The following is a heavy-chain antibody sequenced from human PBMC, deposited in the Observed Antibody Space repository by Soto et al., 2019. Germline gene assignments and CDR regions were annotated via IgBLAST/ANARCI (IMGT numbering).Heavy chain of an antibody. CDR3: ARAQYYDFWSGWEDYYYGMDV. CDR2: IDPSDSYT. CDR1: GYSFTSYW. J-gene: IGHJ6*02. Sequence: GESLKISCKGSGYSFTSYWISWVRQMPGKGLEWMGRIDPSDSYTNYSPSFQGHVTISADKSISTAYLQWSSLKASDTAMYYCARAQYYDFWSGWEDYYYGMDVWGQGTTVTVS. V-gene: IGHV5-10-1*01. D-gene: IGHD3-3*01.